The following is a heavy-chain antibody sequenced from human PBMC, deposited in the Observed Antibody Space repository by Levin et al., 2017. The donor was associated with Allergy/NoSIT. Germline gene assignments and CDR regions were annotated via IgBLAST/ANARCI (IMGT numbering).Heavy chain of an antibody. CDR1: GFTFSSYA. J-gene: IGHJ4*02. D-gene: IGHD1-26*01. CDR3: ARDRNGGSYVGSIGG. V-gene: IGHV3-30-3*01. Sequence: GGSLRLSCAASGFTFSSYAMHWVRQAPGKGLEWVAVISYDGSNKYYADSVKGRFTISRDNSKNTLYLQMNSLRAEDTAVYYCARDRNGGSYVGSIGGWGQGTLVTVSS. CDR2: ISYDGSNK.